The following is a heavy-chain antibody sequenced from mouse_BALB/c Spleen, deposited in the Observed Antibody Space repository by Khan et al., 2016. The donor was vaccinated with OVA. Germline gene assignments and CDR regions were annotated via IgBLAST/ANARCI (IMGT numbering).Heavy chain of an antibody. CDR2: IWGGGGT. CDR3: ARAYYRSDGYYAMDY. J-gene: IGHJ4*01. D-gene: IGHD2-14*01. CDR1: GFSLSRYN. Sequence: QVQLQQPGPGLVAPSQSLSITCTVSGFSLSRYNIHWVRQPPGKGLEWLGMIWGGGGTDYNSTLKYRLSISKDNSKSQVFLKMNSLQTDDSAMYYCARAYYRSDGYYAMDYWGQGTSVTVSS. V-gene: IGHV2-6-4*01.